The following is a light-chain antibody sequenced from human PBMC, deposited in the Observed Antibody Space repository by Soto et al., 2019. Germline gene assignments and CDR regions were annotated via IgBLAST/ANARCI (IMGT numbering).Light chain of an antibody. CDR3: QQYGNLPRT. Sequence: EIVLTQSPGTLSLSPGERAFLSCRASQSIGSSYLAWYQQKPGQAPRLLTYGASTMATGIPDRFSGSGSGTDFTLTISRLEPEDFAEYFCQQYGNLPRTFGQGTKLEI. CDR2: GAS. V-gene: IGKV3-20*01. CDR1: QSIGSSY. J-gene: IGKJ2*01.